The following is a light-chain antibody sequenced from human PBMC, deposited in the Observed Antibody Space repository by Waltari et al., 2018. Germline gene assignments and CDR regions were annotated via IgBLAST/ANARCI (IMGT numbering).Light chain of an antibody. Sequence: EIVLTQSPATLSLSPGERATLSCRASQSVSSYLAWYQHKPGQAPRLLIYDASNMATGISARFSGSGSGTDFTLTISSLEPEDFAVYYCQQRSNWPLTFGGGTKVEIK. J-gene: IGKJ4*01. CDR1: QSVSSY. V-gene: IGKV3-11*01. CDR2: DAS. CDR3: QQRSNWPLT.